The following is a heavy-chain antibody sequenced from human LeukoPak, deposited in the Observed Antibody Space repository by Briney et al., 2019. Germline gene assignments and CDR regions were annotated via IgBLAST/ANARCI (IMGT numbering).Heavy chain of an antibody. J-gene: IGHJ4*02. Sequence: GGSLRLSCSATGFAFSSYAMHWVRQAPGKGLEYVSAISSKGGSTYYADSVKGRFTISRDNSKNTLYLQMSSLRAEDTAVYYCVKEGRGYSYGIFDYWGQGTLVTVSS. CDR1: GFAFSSYA. CDR2: ISSKGGST. D-gene: IGHD5-18*01. V-gene: IGHV3-64D*06. CDR3: VKEGRGYSYGIFDY.